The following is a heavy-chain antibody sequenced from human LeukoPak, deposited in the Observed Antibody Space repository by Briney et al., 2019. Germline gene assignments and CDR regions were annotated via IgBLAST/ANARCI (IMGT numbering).Heavy chain of an antibody. D-gene: IGHD6-19*01. CDR3: VRDEGSFDP. CDR1: GFTFSNYW. CDR2: ISQDGSGK. Sequence: GGSLRLSCGASGFTFSNYWMSWVRQAPGKGLEWVINISQDGSGKNYADSVEGRFTISRDNAKNSLYLQMNSLRAEDTAVYYCVRDEGSFDPWGQGTLVTVSS. J-gene: IGHJ5*02. V-gene: IGHV3-7*03.